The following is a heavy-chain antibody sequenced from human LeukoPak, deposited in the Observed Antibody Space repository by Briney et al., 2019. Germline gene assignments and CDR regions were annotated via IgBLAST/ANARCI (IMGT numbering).Heavy chain of an antibody. CDR3: ARRRGRSYDILTGNSNYFDY. CDR2: IYHSGNT. D-gene: IGHD3-9*01. V-gene: IGHV4-38-2*01. J-gene: IGHJ4*02. CDR1: GYSISSGYY. Sequence: SETLSLTCAVSGYSISSGYYWGWIRQPPGKGVEWVGSIYHSGNTYYNPYLKSRVTISVDTSKNQFSLKLSSVTAADTAVYYCARRRGRSYDILTGNSNYFDYWGQGTLVTVSS.